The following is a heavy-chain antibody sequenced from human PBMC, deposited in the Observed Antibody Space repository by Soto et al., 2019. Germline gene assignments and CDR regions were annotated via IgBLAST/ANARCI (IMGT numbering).Heavy chain of an antibody. Sequence: QVQLVESEGGVVQRGRSLRLSCAASGFTFSSYAMHWVRQAPGNGLEWVAVISYDGSNKYYADSVKGRFTISRDNSKNTLYLQMNSLRAEDTAVYYCAAGRRDGYNFGDYWGQGTLVTVSS. CDR1: GFTFSSYA. D-gene: IGHD5-12*01. J-gene: IGHJ4*02. V-gene: IGHV3-30-3*01. CDR3: AAGRRDGYNFGDY. CDR2: ISYDGSNK.